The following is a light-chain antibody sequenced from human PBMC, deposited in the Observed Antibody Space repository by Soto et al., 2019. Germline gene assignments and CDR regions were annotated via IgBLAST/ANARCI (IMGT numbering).Light chain of an antibody. CDR3: LSYADTAYV. V-gene: IGLV1-40*01. J-gene: IGLJ1*01. Sequence: QSVLTQPPSVSGAPGQRVTISCSGSSSNIGAGYDLHWYQQLPGTAPKLLIYSNTNRPSGVPDRFSGSKSGTSASLAITGLQAEDEADYYCLSYADTAYVFGTGTKLTVL. CDR1: SSNIGAGYD. CDR2: SNT.